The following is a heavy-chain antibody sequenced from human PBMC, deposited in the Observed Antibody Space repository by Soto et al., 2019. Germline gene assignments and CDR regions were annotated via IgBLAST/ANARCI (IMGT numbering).Heavy chain of an antibody. CDR1: GGTFSSYA. CDR3: ARVLCSTSGRWFDP. J-gene: IGHJ5*02. V-gene: IGHV1-69*01. D-gene: IGHD2-2*01. CDR2: IIPIFGTA. Sequence: QVQLVQSGAEVKKPGSSVKVSCKASGGTFSSYAISWVRQAPGQGLEWMGGIIPIFGTANYAQKFQGRVTITADESTSTADMELSRLRSEDTAAYYCARVLCSTSGRWFDPWGQGTLVTVSS.